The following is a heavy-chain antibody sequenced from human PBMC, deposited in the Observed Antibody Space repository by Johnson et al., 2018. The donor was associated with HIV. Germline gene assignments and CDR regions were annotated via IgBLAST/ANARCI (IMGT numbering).Heavy chain of an antibody. CDR2: ISYDGSNK. Sequence: VQLVESGGGVVQPGRSLRLSCAASGFSLSSYAMHWVRQAPGKGLEWVAVISYDGSNKYYADSVKGRFTISRDNSKNTLYLHMNSLRVEDTAVYYCAKANYYVYAFDIWGQGTMVTVSS. V-gene: IGHV3-30*04. CDR3: AKANYYVYAFDI. D-gene: IGHD3-22*01. J-gene: IGHJ3*02. CDR1: GFSLSSYA.